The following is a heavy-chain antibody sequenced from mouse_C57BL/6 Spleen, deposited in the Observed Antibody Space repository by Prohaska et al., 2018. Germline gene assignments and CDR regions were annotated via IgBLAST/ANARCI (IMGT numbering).Heavy chain of an antibody. V-gene: IGHV2-6*01. CDR2: IWGVGST. D-gene: IGHD1-1*01. CDR1: VFSLTSYG. J-gene: IGHJ3*01. Sequence: LVAPSQSLSITCTVSVFSLTSYGVDWVRQSPGKGLEWLGVIWGVGSTNYNSALKSRLSISKDNSKSQVFLKMNSLQTDDTAMYYCASRGRYYGFAYWGQGTLVTVSA. CDR3: ASRGRYYGFAY.